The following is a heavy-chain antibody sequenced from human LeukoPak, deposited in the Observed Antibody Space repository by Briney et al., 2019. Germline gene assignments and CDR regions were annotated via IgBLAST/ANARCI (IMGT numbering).Heavy chain of an antibody. D-gene: IGHD5-18*01. V-gene: IGHV3-9*01. Sequence: GGSLRLSCAASGFTFDDYAMHGVRQARGKGLEWVSGISWNSGSIGYADSVEGRFTISRDNAKNSLYLQMNSLRAEDTALYYCAKDDSQSGHTAMALDYWGQGTLVTVSS. CDR3: AKDDSQSGHTAMALDY. CDR2: ISWNSGSI. J-gene: IGHJ4*02. CDR1: GFTFDDYA.